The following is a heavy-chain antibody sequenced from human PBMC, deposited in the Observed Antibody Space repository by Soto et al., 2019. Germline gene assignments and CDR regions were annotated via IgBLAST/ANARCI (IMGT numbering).Heavy chain of an antibody. CDR2: ISGFNGQT. V-gene: IGHV1-18*01. J-gene: IGHJ4*02. Sequence: QVQLVQSGPEVKKPGASVKVSCKASGNTFASHGFSWVRQAPGQGLEWLGWISGFNGQTNYALKFQGRVTLTTDTSTSTGYMELTSLRSDDTAVYFCARVDPRGVSVVRDYWGQGTLVTVSS. CDR1: GNTFASHG. CDR3: ARVDPRGVSVVRDY. D-gene: IGHD3-10*01.